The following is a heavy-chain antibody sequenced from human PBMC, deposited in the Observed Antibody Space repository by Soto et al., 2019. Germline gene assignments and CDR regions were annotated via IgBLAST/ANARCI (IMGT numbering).Heavy chain of an antibody. Sequence: GEPLRVSCKASGYRFINNWGGWVRQMPGKGLEWMGIIYPSDSDARYSPSFQGQVTISVDKSISTAYLQWSSLKASDTAMYYCARRNRGFDYWGQGTLVTVSS. D-gene: IGHD1-1*01. J-gene: IGHJ4*02. V-gene: IGHV5-51*01. CDR1: GYRFINNW. CDR2: IYPSDSDA. CDR3: ARRNRGFDY.